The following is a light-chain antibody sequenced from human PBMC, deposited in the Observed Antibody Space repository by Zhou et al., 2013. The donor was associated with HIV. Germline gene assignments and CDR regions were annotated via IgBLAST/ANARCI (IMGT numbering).Light chain of an antibody. CDR1: QSLLHSNGYNY. CDR2: LGS. CDR3: MQALQTPFT. J-gene: IGKJ3*01. Sequence: DIVMTQSPLSLPVTPGEPASISCRSSQSLLHSNGYNYLDWYLQKPGQSPQLLIYLGSTRASGVPDRFSGSGSGTDFTLKINRVEAEDVGVYYCMQALQTPFTFGPGTKVDIK. V-gene: IGKV2-28*01.